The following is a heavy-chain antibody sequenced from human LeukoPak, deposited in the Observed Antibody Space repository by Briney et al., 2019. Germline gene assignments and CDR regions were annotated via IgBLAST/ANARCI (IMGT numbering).Heavy chain of an antibody. CDR3: AKDGALRGEHDY. D-gene: IGHD5-12*01. CDR2: ISGSGDST. J-gene: IGHJ4*02. Sequence: GGSLRLSCAASGFTLSSYAMSWVRQAPGKGLEWVSAISGSGDSTYYADSVKGRFTISRDNSKNTLYLQMNSLRAEDTAVYYCAKDGALRGEHDYWGQGTLVTVSS. CDR1: GFTLSSYA. V-gene: IGHV3-23*01.